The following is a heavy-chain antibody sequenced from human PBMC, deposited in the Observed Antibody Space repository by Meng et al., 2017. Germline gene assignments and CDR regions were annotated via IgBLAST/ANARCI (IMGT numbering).Heavy chain of an antibody. CDR2: INPNSGGT. V-gene: IGHV1-2*02. CDR1: GYTFTGYY. J-gene: IGHJ3*02. D-gene: IGHD5-12*01. CDR3: AREEGLLSSYSGYDQGSAFDI. Sequence: ASVKVSCKASGYTFTGYYMHWVRQAPGQGLEWMGWINPNSGGTNYAQKFQGRVTMTRDTSISTAYMELSRLRSDDTAVYYCAREEGLLSSYSGYDQGSAFDIWGQGTMVTVS.